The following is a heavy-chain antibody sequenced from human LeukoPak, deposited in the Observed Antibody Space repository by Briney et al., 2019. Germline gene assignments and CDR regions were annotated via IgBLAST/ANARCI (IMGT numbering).Heavy chain of an antibody. D-gene: IGHD6-13*01. J-gene: IGHJ5*02. CDR1: GGSFSGYY. Sequence: SETLSLTCAVYGGSFSGYYWSWIRQPPGKGLEWIGEINHSGSTNHNPSLKSRVTISVDTSKNQFSLKLSSVTAADTAVYYCARTLLGARSSWYHWGQGTLVTVSS. CDR3: ARTLLGARSSWYH. CDR2: INHSGST. V-gene: IGHV4-34*01.